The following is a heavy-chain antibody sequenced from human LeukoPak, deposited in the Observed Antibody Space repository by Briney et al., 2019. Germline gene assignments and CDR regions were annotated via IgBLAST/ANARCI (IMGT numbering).Heavy chain of an antibody. D-gene: IGHD3-22*01. CDR2: ISSSGSTI. J-gene: IGHJ4*02. Sequence: GGSLRLSCAASGFIFDDYGMNWVRQAPGKGLEWVSYISSSGSTIYYADSVKGRFTISRDNAKNSLYLQMNSLRAEDTAVYYCARDAPPYYYDSSGYEFDYWGQGTPVTVSS. CDR1: GFIFDDYG. CDR3: ARDAPPYYYDSSGYEFDY. V-gene: IGHV3-48*04.